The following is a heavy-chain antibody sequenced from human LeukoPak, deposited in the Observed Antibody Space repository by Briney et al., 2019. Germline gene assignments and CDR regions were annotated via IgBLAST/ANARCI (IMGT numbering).Heavy chain of an antibody. CDR1: GFTFSSYG. J-gene: IGHJ6*02. Sequence: PGGSLRLSCAASGFTFSSYGMHWVRQAPGKGLGWVAFIRYDGSNKYYADSVKGRFTISRDNSKNTLYLQMNSLRAEDTAVYYCAKDLVRYCSGGSCFSLYYYYGMDVWGQGTTVTVSS. D-gene: IGHD2-15*01. CDR2: IRYDGSNK. V-gene: IGHV3-30*02. CDR3: AKDLVRYCSGGSCFSLYYYYGMDV.